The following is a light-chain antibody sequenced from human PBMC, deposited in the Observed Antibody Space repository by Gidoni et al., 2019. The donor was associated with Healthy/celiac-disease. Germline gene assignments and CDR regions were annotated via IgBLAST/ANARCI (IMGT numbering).Light chain of an antibody. J-gene: IGKJ2*01. CDR1: QSVSSSY. CDR3: QQYGSSLYT. V-gene: IGKV3-20*01. Sequence: EIVLPQSPGTLSLSPGERATLSCRAIQSVSSSYLAWYQQKPGQAPRRLIYGASSRATGIPDRFSGSGSGTDFTLTISRLEPEDFAVYYCQQYGSSLYTFGQGTKLEIK. CDR2: GAS.